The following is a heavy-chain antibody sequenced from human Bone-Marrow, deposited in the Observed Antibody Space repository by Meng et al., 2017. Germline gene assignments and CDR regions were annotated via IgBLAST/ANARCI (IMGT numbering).Heavy chain of an antibody. CDR2: ISSSSYI. D-gene: IGHD5-18*01. CDR3: AREGYSYGNGMDV. J-gene: IGHJ6*02. CDR1: GFTFSSYS. V-gene: IGHV3-21*04. Sequence: GESLKISCAASGFTFSSYSMNWVRQAPGKGLEWVSSISSSSYIYYADSVKGRFTISRDNAKNSLYLQMNSLRAEDTALYYCAREGYSYGNGMDVWGQGTTVTRLL.